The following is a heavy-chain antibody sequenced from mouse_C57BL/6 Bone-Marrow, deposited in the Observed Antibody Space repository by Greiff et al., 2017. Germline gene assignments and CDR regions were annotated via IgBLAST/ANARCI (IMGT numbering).Heavy chain of an antibody. J-gene: IGHJ3*01. CDR1: GYTFTDYY. D-gene: IGHD3-2*02. CDR3: AAAQALFAY. Sequence: VQLQQSGPELVKPRASVKISCKASGYTFTDYYMNWVKQSHGKSLEWIGDINPNNGGTSYNQKFKGKATLTVDKSSSTAYMELRSLTSEDSAVYYCAAAQALFAYWGQGTLVTVSA. CDR2: INPNNGGT. V-gene: IGHV1-26*01.